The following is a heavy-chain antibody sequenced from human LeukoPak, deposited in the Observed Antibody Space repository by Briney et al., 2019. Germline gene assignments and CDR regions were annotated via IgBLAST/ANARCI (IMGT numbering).Heavy chain of an antibody. J-gene: IGHJ4*02. V-gene: IGHV3-23*01. D-gene: IGHD5-18*01. CDR3: AKDAASGYSYGYINY. CDR2: ISGSGGST. CDR1: GFTFSTYA. Sequence: PGGSLRLSCAASGFTFSTYAMNWVRQAPGKGLEWVSAISGSGGSTYYADSVKGRFTISRDISENTLYLQMNNLRGEDTAIYYCAKDAASGYSYGYINYWGQGTLVTVSS.